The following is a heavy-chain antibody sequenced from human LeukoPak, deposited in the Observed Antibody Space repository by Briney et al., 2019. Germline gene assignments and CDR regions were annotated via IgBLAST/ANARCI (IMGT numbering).Heavy chain of an antibody. D-gene: IGHD5-24*01. Sequence: TGGSLRLSCAASGFTVYSNYMTWVRQAPGKGLEWVSVIYDTGTTSYADSVKGRFTIGRDNSKNTLLLQMNSLRAEDTAIYYCAREGQGRDGYNHGLDIWGQGTMVTVSS. J-gene: IGHJ3*02. V-gene: IGHV3-53*01. CDR2: IYDTGTT. CDR1: GFTVYSNY. CDR3: AREGQGRDGYNHGLDI.